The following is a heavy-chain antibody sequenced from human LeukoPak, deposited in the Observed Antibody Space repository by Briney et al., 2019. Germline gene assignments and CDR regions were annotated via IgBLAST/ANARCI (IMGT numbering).Heavy chain of an antibody. J-gene: IGHJ5*02. D-gene: IGHD6-13*01. CDR3: ARDVEVRGIAAPSWFDP. CDR2: INPSGGST. V-gene: IGHV1-46*01. CDR1: GYTFTSYY. Sequence: ASVKVSCKASGYTFTSYYMHWVRQAPGQGLEWMGIINPSGGSTSYAQKFQGRVTMTRDTSTSTVYMELSSLRSEDTAVYYCARDVEVRGIAAPSWFDPWGQGTLVTVSS.